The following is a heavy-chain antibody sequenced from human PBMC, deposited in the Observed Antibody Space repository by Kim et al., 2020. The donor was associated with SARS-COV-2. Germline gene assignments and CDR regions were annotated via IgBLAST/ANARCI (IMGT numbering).Heavy chain of an antibody. CDR2: ISGSGGST. J-gene: IGHJ3*02. Sequence: GGSLRLSCAASGFTFSSYAMSWVRQAPGKGLEWVSAISGSGGSTYYADSVKGRFTISRDNSKNTLYLQMNSLRAEDTAVYYCAKDPAREPKTRGAFDIWGQGTMVTVSS. D-gene: IGHD1-1*01. CDR3: AKDPAREPKTRGAFDI. V-gene: IGHV3-23*01. CDR1: GFTFSSYA.